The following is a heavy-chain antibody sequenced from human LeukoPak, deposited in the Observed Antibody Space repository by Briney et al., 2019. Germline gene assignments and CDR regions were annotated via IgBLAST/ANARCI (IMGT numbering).Heavy chain of an antibody. D-gene: IGHD2-2*01. CDR3: ARFSYCSSTSCYDPDY. J-gene: IGHJ4*02. V-gene: IGHV1-69*13. CDR2: ITPMFGTS. CDR1: GGTFSRHT. Sequence: SVKVSCKASGGTFSRHTISWVRQSPGQGLEWMGGITPMFGTSNYAQKFRGRVTITADESTSTAYMELSSLRSEDTAVYYCARFSYCSSTSCYDPDYWGQGTLVTVSS.